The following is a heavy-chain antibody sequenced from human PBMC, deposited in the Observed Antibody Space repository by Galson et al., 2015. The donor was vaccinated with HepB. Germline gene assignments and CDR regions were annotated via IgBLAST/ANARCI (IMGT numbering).Heavy chain of an antibody. J-gene: IGHJ3*02. Sequence: QSGAEVKKPGESLKISCKGSGYSFTSYWIGCVRQMPGKGLEWMGIIYPGDSDTRYSPSFQGQVTISADKSISTAYLQWSSLKASDTAMCYCARRRYSGSYYAWDAFDIWGQGTMVTVSS. CDR3: ARRRYSGSYYAWDAFDI. CDR1: GYSFTSYW. D-gene: IGHD1-26*01. CDR2: IYPGDSDT. V-gene: IGHV5-51*03.